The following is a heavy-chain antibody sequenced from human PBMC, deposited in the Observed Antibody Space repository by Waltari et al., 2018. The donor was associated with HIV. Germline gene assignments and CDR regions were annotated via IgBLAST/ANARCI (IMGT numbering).Heavy chain of an antibody. Sequence: VQLVESGGGSIKTGGSLRLSCAASGFSVRNHWMDWVRQGPGKGRVWVARINRDGRSRNYADGGEGRFVISRDNARNTVYLQLNNLKVEDTAVYFCARASHYIEFSTFDGDYYFDFWGRGTRVAVSS. CDR3: ARASHYIEFSTFDGDYYFDF. V-gene: IGHV3-74*01. D-gene: IGHD3-3*02. CDR1: GFSVRNHW. J-gene: IGHJ4*02. CDR2: INRDGRSR.